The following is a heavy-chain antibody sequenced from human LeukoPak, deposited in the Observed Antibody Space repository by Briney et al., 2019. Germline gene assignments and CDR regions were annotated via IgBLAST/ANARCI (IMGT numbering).Heavy chain of an antibody. J-gene: IGHJ4*02. D-gene: IGHD3-22*01. CDR3: ARGREPDYYDSSGTYYFDY. V-gene: IGHV4-59*01. Sequence: SETLSLTCTVSGGSISSYYWSWIRQPPGKGLEWIGYIYYSGSTNYNPSLKSRVTISVDTSKNQFSLKLSSVTAADTAVYYCARGREPDYYDSSGTYYFDYWGQGTLVTVSS. CDR1: GGSISSYY. CDR2: IYYSGST.